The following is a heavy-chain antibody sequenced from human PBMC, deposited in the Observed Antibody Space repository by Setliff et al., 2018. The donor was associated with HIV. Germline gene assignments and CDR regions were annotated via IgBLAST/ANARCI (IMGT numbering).Heavy chain of an antibody. CDR1: GFTFSAYA. D-gene: IGHD3-10*01. J-gene: IGHJ4*02. V-gene: IGHV3-23*01. CDR2: ISGGGGST. Sequence: GGSLRLSCAASGFTFSAYAMTWVRQGPRKGLEWVSVISGGGGSTFYADSEKGRFTISRDNSKSTVYMQMKSLRAEDTAVYYCARVSRGTVIRGVILIGYFDYWGQGTLVTVSS. CDR3: ARVSRGTVIRGVILIGYFDY.